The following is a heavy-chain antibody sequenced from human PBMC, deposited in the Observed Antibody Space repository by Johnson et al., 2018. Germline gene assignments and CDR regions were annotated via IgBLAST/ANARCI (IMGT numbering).Heavy chain of an antibody. V-gene: IGHV1-69*04. J-gene: IGHJ6*01. D-gene: IGHD6-6*01. CDR2: IIPILGIA. Sequence: QVQLVQSGAEVKKXGSSXKVXCKASGGTFSSYTISWVRQAPGQGLEWLGRIIPILGIANYAQKFQGRVTITADESTSTAYMELRSLRSEDTAVYYCARAESIAFRPSRGSRGDYYYYGMDVWGQGTTVTVSS. CDR3: ARAESIAFRPSRGSRGDYYYYGMDV. CDR1: GGTFSSYT.